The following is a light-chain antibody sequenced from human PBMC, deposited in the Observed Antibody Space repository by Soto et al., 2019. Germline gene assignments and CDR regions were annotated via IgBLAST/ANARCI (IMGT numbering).Light chain of an antibody. Sequence: QSALTQPASVSGSPGQSITISCTGTSSDVGGYNYVSWYQQHPGKAPKLMIYEVSNRPSGVSNRFSGSKSGNTASLTISGLQAEDEADYYCSSYTSSSTRVFGGRTKLNVL. V-gene: IGLV2-14*01. CDR1: SSDVGGYNY. CDR3: SSYTSSSTRV. CDR2: EVS. J-gene: IGLJ3*02.